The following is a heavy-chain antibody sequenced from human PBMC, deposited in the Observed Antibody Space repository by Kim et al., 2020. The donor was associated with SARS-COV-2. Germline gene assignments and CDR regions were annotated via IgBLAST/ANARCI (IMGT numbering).Heavy chain of an antibody. D-gene: IGHD6-25*01. J-gene: IGHJ4*02. Sequence: GGSLRLSCAASGFTFSSYGMHWVRQAPGKGLEWVAVISYDGSNKYYADSVKGRFTISRDNSKNTLYLQMNSLRAEDTAVYYCAKEIPDQIAAGDNALDYWGQGTLVTVSS. CDR3: AKEIPDQIAAGDNALDY. CDR2: ISYDGSNK. CDR1: GFTFSSYG. V-gene: IGHV3-30*18.